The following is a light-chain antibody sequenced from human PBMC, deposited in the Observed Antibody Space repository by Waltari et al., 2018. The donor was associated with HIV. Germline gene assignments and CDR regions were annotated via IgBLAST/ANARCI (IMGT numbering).Light chain of an antibody. J-gene: IGLJ2*01. CDR2: ATS. Sequence: QSVLTQPPSVSWAPGQRVPISCTCSSSNIGPGSHVHWYQPHPRTAPKLLIYATSNRPSGVPDRFSGSKSGTSASLAITGLQAEDEADYYCQSYDSSLSGVVFGGGTKLTVL. CDR3: QSYDSSLSGVV. CDR1: SSNIGPGSH. V-gene: IGLV1-40*01.